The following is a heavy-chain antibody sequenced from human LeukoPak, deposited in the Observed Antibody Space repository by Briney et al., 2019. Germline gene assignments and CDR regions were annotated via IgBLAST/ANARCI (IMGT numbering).Heavy chain of an antibody. CDR3: ARAGGSSWYLDAFDI. V-gene: IGHV4-30-2*01. J-gene: IGHJ3*02. CDR1: GGSISSGGYS. CDR2: IYHSGST. D-gene: IGHD6-13*01. Sequence: PSQTLSLTCAVSGGSISSGGYSWSWIRRPPGKGLEWIGYIYHSGSTYYNPSLKSRVTISVDRSKNQFSLKLSSVTAADTAVYYCARAGGSSWYLDAFDIWGQGTMVTVSS.